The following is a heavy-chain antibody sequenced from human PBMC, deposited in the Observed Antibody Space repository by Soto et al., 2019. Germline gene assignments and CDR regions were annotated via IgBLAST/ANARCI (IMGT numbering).Heavy chain of an antibody. V-gene: IGHV4-39*01. J-gene: IGHJ4*02. CDR1: GDSISGSPYF. CDR2: IFYDGYT. CDR3: ARLQAAVPHY. D-gene: IGHD6-13*01. Sequence: QLQLQESGPGLVMPSETLSLTCTVSGDSISGSPYFWGWIRQPPGKRLEWIGSIFYDGYTLYTPSLXSRVTMSVATSTNQFSLKLASVAAADTATYFCARLQAAVPHYWGQGTLVTVSS.